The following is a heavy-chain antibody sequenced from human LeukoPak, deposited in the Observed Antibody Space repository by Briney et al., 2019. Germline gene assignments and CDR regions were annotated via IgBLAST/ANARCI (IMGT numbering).Heavy chain of an antibody. J-gene: IGHJ5*02. V-gene: IGHV3-33*06. CDR1: GFAFSSYG. CDR3: AKAGGVVVPAAIPWFDP. Sequence: GGSLRLSCAASGFAFSSYGMHWVRQAPGKGLEGVAVIWYDGSIKYYADSVKGRFTISRDSSKNTLYLQMNSLRAEDTAVYYCAKAGGVVVPAAIPWFDPWGQGTLVTVSS. D-gene: IGHD2-2*02. CDR2: IWYDGSIK.